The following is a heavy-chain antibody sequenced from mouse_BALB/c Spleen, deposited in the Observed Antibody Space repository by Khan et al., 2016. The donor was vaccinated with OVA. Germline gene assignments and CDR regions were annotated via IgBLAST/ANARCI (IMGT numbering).Heavy chain of an antibody. CDR1: GYTFPSYY. J-gene: IGHJ3*01. CDR2: INPSSGGT. CDR3: TRSGYGSFAY. D-gene: IGHD2-2*01. V-gene: IGHV1S81*02. Sequence: VQLQESGAELVKPGASVRLSCKASGYTFPSYYLYWVKQRPGQGLEWIGDINPSSGGTNFNEKFKSTATLTVDKSSSTAYIQLNSLTAEDSAVYYCTRSGYGSFAYWGQGTLVTVSA.